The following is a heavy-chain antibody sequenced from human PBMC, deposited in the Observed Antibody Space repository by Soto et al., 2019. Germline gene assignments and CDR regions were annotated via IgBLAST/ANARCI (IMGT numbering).Heavy chain of an antibody. J-gene: IGHJ3*02. Sequence: SETLSLTCAVSGGSISSGGYSCSWIRQPPGKGLEWIGYIYHSGSTYYNPSLKSRVTISVDRSKNQFSLKLSSVTAADTAVYYCARAQLSDFWSGYYGAAGAFDIWGQGTMVTVSS. CDR3: ARAQLSDFWSGYYGAAGAFDI. CDR2: IYHSGST. V-gene: IGHV4-30-2*01. CDR1: GGSISSGGYS. D-gene: IGHD3-3*01.